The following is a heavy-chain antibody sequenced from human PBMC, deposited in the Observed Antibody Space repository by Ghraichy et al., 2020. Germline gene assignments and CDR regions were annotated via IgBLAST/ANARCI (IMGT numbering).Heavy chain of an antibody. D-gene: IGHD3-10*01. J-gene: IGHJ4*02. Sequence: GGSLRLSCAASGFIFSDYWMHWVRQAPGKGLEWVANIKQDGSEKYYVDSVKGRFTISRDNAKNSLYLQMNSLRAEDTAVYYCASPGVDHWGQGTLVTVSS. CDR3: ASPGVDH. V-gene: IGHV3-7*01. CDR1: GFIFSDYW. CDR2: IKQDGSEK.